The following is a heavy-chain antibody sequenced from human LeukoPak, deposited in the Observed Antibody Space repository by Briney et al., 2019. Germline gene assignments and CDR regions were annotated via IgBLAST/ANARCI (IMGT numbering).Heavy chain of an antibody. CDR3: ARVRYDSSGYLVY. D-gene: IGHD3-22*01. J-gene: IGHJ4*02. Sequence: GASVKVSCKASGYTFTGYYMHWVRQAPGQGLEWMGWINPNSGGTNYAQKFQGRVTMTRDTSISTAYMELSRLRSDDTAVYYCARVRYDSSGYLVYWGQGTLVTVSS. V-gene: IGHV1-2*02. CDR1: GYTFTGYY. CDR2: INPNSGGT.